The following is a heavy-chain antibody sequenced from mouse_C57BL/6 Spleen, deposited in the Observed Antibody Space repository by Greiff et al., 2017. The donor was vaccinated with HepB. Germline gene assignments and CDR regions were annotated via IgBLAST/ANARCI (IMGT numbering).Heavy chain of an antibody. CDR3: ARREAYGSFDY. CDR2: IDPSDSYT. D-gene: IGHD1-1*01. V-gene: IGHV1-59*01. CDR1: GYTFTSYW. Sequence: QVQLKQPGAELVRPGTSVKLSCKASGYTFTSYWMHWVKQRPGQGLEWIGVIDPSDSYTNYNQKFKGKATLTVDTSSSTAYMQLSSLTSEDSAVYYCARREAYGSFDYWGQGTTLTVSS. J-gene: IGHJ2*01.